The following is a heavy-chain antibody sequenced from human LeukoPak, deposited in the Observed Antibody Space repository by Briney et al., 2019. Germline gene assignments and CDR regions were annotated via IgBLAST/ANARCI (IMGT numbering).Heavy chain of an antibody. CDR1: GFTFSSYW. CDR2: IKGDGSEK. V-gene: IGHV3-7*01. J-gene: IGHJ6*03. CDR3: ARGGTTGYYSYFYMDV. Sequence: GGSLRLPCAASGFTFSSYWMTWVRQAPGKGLEWVGNIKGDGSEKYYVDSVKGRFTISRDNAKNSLYLQMTSLRAEDTAVYYCARGGTTGYYSYFYMDVWGKGTTVTISS. D-gene: IGHD3-16*01.